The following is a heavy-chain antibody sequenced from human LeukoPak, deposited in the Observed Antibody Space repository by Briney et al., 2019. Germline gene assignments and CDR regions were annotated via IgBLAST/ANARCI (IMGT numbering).Heavy chain of an antibody. CDR1: GFTFSSYA. Sequence: GSLRLSCAASGFTFSSYAMHWVRQAPGKGLEWVAVISYDGSNKYYADSVKGRFTISRDNSKNTPYLQMNSLRAEDTAVYYCARDQGQQLAIDYWGQGTLVTVSS. V-gene: IGHV3-30*04. CDR3: ARDQGQQLAIDY. J-gene: IGHJ4*02. D-gene: IGHD6-13*01. CDR2: ISYDGSNK.